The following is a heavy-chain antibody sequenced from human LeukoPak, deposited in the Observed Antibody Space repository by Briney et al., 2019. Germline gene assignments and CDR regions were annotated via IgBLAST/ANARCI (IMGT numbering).Heavy chain of an antibody. D-gene: IGHD4-17*01. CDR1: GYSFTSYW. J-gene: IGHJ4*02. CDR2: IYPGDSDT. CDR3: ASSNDYGDYVPDY. V-gene: IGHV5-51*01. Sequence: GESLQISCQGSGYSFTSYWIGWVRQMPGTGLGWMGIIYPGDSDTRYSPSFQGQVTISADKSISTAYLQWSSLKASDTAMYYCASSNDYGDYVPDYWGQGTLVTVSS.